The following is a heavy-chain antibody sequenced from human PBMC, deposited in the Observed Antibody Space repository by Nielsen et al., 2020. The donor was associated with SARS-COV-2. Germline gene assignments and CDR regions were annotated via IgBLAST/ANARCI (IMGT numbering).Heavy chain of an antibody. J-gene: IGHJ6*02. Sequence: ASVKVSCKVSGGALTLFSMHWVRQAPGKGLEWMGEFDPQDGETTYAQKFQGRVTMTEDTSIDTAYMELSSLRSEDTAVYYCRVVPAAIPYYYYGMDVWGQGTTVTVSS. CDR1: GGALTLFS. D-gene: IGHD2-2*01. V-gene: IGHV1-24*01. CDR3: RVVPAAIPYYYYGMDV. CDR2: FDPQDGET.